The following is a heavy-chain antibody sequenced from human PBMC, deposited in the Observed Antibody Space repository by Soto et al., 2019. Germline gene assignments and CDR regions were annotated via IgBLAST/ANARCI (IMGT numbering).Heavy chain of an antibody. CDR3: AKSTGYGDNFDY. CDR1: GFSFGSYA. CDR2: ISSGSETT. Sequence: GGSLRLSCAASGFSFGSYAMSWVRQAPGKGLEWVSLISSGSETTYYTDSVKGRFTISRDNSENTLYLQMHSLRAEDTAVYYCAKSTGYGDNFDYWGQGSLVTVSS. D-gene: IGHD4-17*01. V-gene: IGHV3-23*01. J-gene: IGHJ4*02.